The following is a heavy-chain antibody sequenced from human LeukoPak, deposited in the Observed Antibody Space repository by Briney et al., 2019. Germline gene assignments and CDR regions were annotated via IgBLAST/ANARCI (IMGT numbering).Heavy chain of an antibody. CDR1: GFTFGSYA. CDR2: ISYDGSNK. J-gene: IGHJ4*02. Sequence: PGRSPRLSCAASGFTFGSYAIHWVRQAPGKGLEWVAVISYDGSNKYYADSVKGRFTISRDNSKNTLYLQMNSLRAEDTAVYYCAREGNSAAGTWDYFDYWGQGTLVTVSS. CDR3: AREGNSAAGTWDYFDY. V-gene: IGHV3-30-3*01. D-gene: IGHD6-13*01.